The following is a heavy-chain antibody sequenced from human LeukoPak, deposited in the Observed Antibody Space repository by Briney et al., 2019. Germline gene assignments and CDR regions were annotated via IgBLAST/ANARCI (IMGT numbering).Heavy chain of an antibody. CDR2: INPNNGGT. V-gene: IGHV1-2*02. D-gene: IGHD2-15*01. CDR3: ARDSTHCSGGSCYLSPSDY. Sequence: ASMKVSCKASGYTFTGYYMHWVRQAPGQGLEWMGWINPNNGGTNYGQKFQGRVTMTRDTSISTAYMELSRLRSDDTAVYYCARDSTHCSGGSCYLSPSDYWGQGTLVTVSS. J-gene: IGHJ4*02. CDR1: GYTFTGYY.